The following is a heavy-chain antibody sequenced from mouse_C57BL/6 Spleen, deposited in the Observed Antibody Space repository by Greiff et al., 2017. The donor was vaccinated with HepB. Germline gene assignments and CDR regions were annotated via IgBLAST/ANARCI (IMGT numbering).Heavy chain of an antibody. V-gene: IGHV1-80*01. J-gene: IGHJ4*01. CDR3: ARDGNASYYAIDY. CDR2: IYPGDGDT. D-gene: IGHD2-1*01. CDR1: GYAFTNYW. Sequence: QVQLQQSGAELVKPGASVKISCKASGYAFTNYWMNWVKQRPGKGLEWIGQIYPGDGDTNYNGKFKGKATLTADKSSSTAYMQLSSLTSEDSAVYFCARDGNASYYAIDYWGQGTSVTVSS.